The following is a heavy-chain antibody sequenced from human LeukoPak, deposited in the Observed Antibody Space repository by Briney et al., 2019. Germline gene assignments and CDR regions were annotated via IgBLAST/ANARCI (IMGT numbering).Heavy chain of an antibody. V-gene: IGHV1-24*01. D-gene: IGHD3-16*02. CDR3: ATGGYDYVWGSYRHSARGVY. CDR2: FDPEDGET. Sequence: ASVKVSCKVSGYTLTELSMHWVRQAPGKGLEWMGGFDPEDGETIYAQKFQGRVTMTEDTSTDTAYMELSGLRSEDTAVYYCATGGYDYVWGSYRHSARGVYWGQGTLVTVSS. CDR1: GYTLTELS. J-gene: IGHJ4*02.